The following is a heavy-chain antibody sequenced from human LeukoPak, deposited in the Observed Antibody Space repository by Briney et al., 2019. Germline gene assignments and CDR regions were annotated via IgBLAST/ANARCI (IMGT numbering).Heavy chain of an antibody. Sequence: PSETLSLTCTVSADSINSHYWRWVRQPPGKGREWIGYIYYSGNTNYNPSLKSRVTISLDMSKNQFSLNMTSVTAADTAVYYCAGKYNGYGGWIVSWGQGTLVTVSS. CDR2: IYYSGNT. CDR1: ADSINSHY. J-gene: IGHJ4*02. D-gene: IGHD5-12*01. V-gene: IGHV4-59*11. CDR3: AGKYNGYGGWIVS.